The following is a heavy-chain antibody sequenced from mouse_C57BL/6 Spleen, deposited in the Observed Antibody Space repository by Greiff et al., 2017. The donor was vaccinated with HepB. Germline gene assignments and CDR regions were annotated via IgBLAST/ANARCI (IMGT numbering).Heavy chain of an antibody. CDR3: ASGSSYWYFDV. D-gene: IGHD1-1*01. CDR1: GYTFTSYW. V-gene: IGHV1-50*01. CDR2: IDPSDSYT. J-gene: IGHJ1*03. Sequence: QVQLQQPGAELVKPGASVKLSCKASGYTFTSYWMQWVKQRPGQGLEWIGEIDPSDSYTNYNQKFKGKATLTVDTSSSQAYMQLSSLTSEDSAVYYCASGSSYWYFDVWGTGTTVTVSS.